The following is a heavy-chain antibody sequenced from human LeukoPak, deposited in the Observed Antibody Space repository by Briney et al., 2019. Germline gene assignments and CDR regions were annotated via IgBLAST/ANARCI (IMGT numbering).Heavy chain of an antibody. Sequence: SGGSLRLSCAASGFTFSSYGMHWVRQAPGKGLEWVAVISYDGSNKYYADSVKGRFTISRDNSKNTLYLQMNSLRAEDTAVYYCAKVRGSSGWYVFDYWGQGTLVTVSS. CDR3: AKVRGSSGWYVFDY. V-gene: IGHV3-30*18. CDR2: ISYDGSNK. D-gene: IGHD6-19*01. J-gene: IGHJ4*02. CDR1: GFTFSSYG.